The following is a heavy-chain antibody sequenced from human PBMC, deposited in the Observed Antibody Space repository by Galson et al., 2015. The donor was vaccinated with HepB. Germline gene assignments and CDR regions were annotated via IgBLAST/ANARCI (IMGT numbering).Heavy chain of an antibody. D-gene: IGHD3-3*01. CDR3: ARDLRYFHFWSSSYYFDY. CDR2: ISSTSSTV. CDR1: GFTFSNYK. J-gene: IGHJ4*02. V-gene: IGHV3-48*02. Sequence: SLRLSCAASGFTFSNYKMNGVRQAPGKGLEWVSYISSTSSTVYYADSVKGRFTISRDNAKNWLYLQMNSLRDEDTAVYYCARDLRYFHFWSSSYYFDYWGQGTLVTVSS.